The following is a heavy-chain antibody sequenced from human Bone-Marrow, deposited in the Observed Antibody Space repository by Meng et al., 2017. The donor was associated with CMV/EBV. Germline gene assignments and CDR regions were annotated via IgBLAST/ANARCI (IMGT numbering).Heavy chain of an antibody. Sequence: SGFPFSDYYMSWIRQAPGMGLEWVSHISNSGTYTNYADSVKGRFTISRDNAKSSLYLHMSSLRAEDTAVYYCARRGLSGGTAAVFDYWGQGTLVTVSS. D-gene: IGHD2-8*02. CDR2: ISNSGTYT. V-gene: IGHV3-11*06. J-gene: IGHJ4*02. CDR1: GFPFSDYY. CDR3: ARRGLSGGTAAVFDY.